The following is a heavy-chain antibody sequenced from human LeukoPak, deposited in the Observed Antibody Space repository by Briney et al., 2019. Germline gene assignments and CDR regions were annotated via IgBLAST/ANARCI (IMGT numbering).Heavy chain of an antibody. CDR2: IYDSGST. D-gene: IGHD3-16*02. J-gene: IGHJ6*02. CDR3: ARVNVIDYSYYYGVDV. Sequence: MSSETLSLTCAVSGGSISSYCWSWIRQPPGKGLEWIGYIYDSGSTNYNPSLKSRVTISIDMSKNQFSLKLSSVTAADTAVYYCARVNVIDYSYYYGVDVWGQGTTVTVSS. CDR1: GGSISSYC. V-gene: IGHV4-59*08.